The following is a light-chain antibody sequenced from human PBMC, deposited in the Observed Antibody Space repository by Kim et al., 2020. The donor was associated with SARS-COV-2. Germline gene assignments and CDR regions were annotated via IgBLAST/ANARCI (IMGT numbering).Light chain of an antibody. CDR1: QDIANS. CDR3: QKYNSAPWT. CDR2: GAA. J-gene: IGKJ1*01. V-gene: IGKV1-27*01. Sequence: ASIGDRVTLPRRARQDIANSLAWYQQKPGKVPQVLIYGAATLQSGVPSRFSGSGSGTEFTLTIGSLQTEDVATYYCQKYNSAPWTFGPGTKVDIK.